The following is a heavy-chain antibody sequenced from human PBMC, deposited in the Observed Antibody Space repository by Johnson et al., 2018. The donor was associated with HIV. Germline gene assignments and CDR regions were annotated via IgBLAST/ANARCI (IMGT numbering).Heavy chain of an antibody. V-gene: IGHV3-30-3*01. D-gene: IGHD1-26*01. J-gene: IGHJ3*02. CDR1: GFTFSNYA. CDR2: ISYDGSNK. CDR3: ARPDSGSYRDAFDI. Sequence: QVQLVESGGGVVQPGRSLRLSCAASGFTFSNYAMHWVRQAPGKGLEWVAVISYDGSNKYSADSVKGRFTISRDNSKNTLYLQMNSLRTEDTAVYYCARPDSGSYRDAFDIWGQGTMVTVSS.